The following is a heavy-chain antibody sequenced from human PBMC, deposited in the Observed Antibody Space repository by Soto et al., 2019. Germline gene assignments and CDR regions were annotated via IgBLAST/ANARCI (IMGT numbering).Heavy chain of an antibody. V-gene: IGHV1-69*13. D-gene: IGHD4-4*01. CDR1: GGTFSSYA. CDR2: IIPIFGTA. Sequence: ASVTVSCKASGGTFSSYAISWVRQAPGQGLEWMGGIIPIFGTANYAQKFQGRVTITADESTSTAYMELSSLRSEDTAVYYCARDEYSSYQSSYYYYYGMDVWGQGTTVTVSS. CDR3: ARDEYSSYQSSYYYYYGMDV. J-gene: IGHJ6*02.